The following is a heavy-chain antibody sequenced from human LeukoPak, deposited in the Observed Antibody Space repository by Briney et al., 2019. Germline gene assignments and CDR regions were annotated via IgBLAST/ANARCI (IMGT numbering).Heavy chain of an antibody. D-gene: IGHD2-2*01. J-gene: IGHJ4*02. CDR1: GFTFDDYA. CDR2: ITWNSGTI. CDR3: AKARCSSTSCYFPTD. Sequence: GGSLRLSCAASGFTFDDYAMHWVRHAPGKGLEWVSGITWNSGTIGYADSVKGRFTISRDNAKNSLYLQMNSLRTEDMAFYYCAKARCSSTSCYFPTDWGQGTLVTVSP. V-gene: IGHV3-9*03.